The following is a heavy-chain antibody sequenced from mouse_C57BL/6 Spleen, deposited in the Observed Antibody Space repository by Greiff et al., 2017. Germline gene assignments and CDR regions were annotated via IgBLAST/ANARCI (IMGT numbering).Heavy chain of an antibody. CDR3: AREEWLLRYAMDY. CDR2: ISSGSSTI. J-gene: IGHJ4*01. CDR1: GFTFSDYG. V-gene: IGHV5-17*01. D-gene: IGHD2-3*01. Sequence: EVQLVESGGGLVKPGGSLKLSCAASGFTFSDYGMHWVRQAPEKGLEWVAYISSGSSTIYYADTVKGRFTISRDNAKNTLFLQMTSLRSEDTAMYYCAREEWLLRYAMDYWGQGTSVTVSS.